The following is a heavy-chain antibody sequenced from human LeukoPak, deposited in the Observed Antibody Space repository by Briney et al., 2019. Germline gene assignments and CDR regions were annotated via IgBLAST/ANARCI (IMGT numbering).Heavy chain of an antibody. Sequence: KAGGSLRLSCAASGFTFSSYSMNWVRQAPGKGLEWVSSISSSSSYIYYADSVRGRFTISRDNAKTSLYLQMNSLRAEDTAVYYCARGHYDVLTDSLNQFAYWGQGTLATVPS. CDR2: ISSSSSYI. CDR3: ARGHYDVLTDSLNQFAY. CDR1: GFTFSSYS. J-gene: IGHJ4*02. D-gene: IGHD3-9*01. V-gene: IGHV3-21*01.